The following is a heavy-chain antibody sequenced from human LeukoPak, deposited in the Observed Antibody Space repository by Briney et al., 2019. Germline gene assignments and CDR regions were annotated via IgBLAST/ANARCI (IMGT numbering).Heavy chain of an antibody. J-gene: IGHJ5*02. CDR2: MNPNSGNT. CDR1: GYTFTSYD. V-gene: IGHV1-8*01. CDR3: ARRGLRYFVWFDP. D-gene: IGHD3-9*01. Sequence: ASVRVSCKASGYTFTSYDINWVRQAAGQGLEGMGWMNPNSGNTVYAQKFQGRVTMTRNTSISTAYMELSSLRSEDTAVYYCARRGLRYFVWFDPWGQGTLVTVSS.